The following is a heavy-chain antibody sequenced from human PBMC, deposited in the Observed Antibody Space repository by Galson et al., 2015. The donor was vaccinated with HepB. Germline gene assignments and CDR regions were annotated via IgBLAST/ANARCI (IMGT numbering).Heavy chain of an antibody. CDR3: ASLRDGSGNYYPHNYYYYVDV. J-gene: IGHJ6*03. Sequence: SETLSLTCKVSGDSIGSTNDYWGWIRQPPGRGLEWIGNIYKSGSTYYNSSLRGRVTISLDTSKNQFPLKLNSLTASDTAIYYCASLRDGSGNYYPHNYYYYVDVWGRGTTVTVSS. D-gene: IGHD3-10*01. CDR2: IYKSGST. V-gene: IGHV4-39*01. CDR1: GDSIGSTNDY.